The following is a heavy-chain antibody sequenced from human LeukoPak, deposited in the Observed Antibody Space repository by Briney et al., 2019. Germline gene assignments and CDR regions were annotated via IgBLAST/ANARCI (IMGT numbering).Heavy chain of an antibody. Sequence: GGSLRLSCAASGFSFDDHTMHWVRQAPGKGLEWVSLITWDGGSTYYADSVKGRITISRDNSKNSLYLQLNSLRSEDTALYYCARDSGIALYGTKGLFDYWGQGTLLTVSS. V-gene: IGHV3-43*01. D-gene: IGHD2-8*01. CDR3: ARDSGIALYGTKGLFDY. J-gene: IGHJ4*02. CDR2: ITWDGGST. CDR1: GFSFDDHT.